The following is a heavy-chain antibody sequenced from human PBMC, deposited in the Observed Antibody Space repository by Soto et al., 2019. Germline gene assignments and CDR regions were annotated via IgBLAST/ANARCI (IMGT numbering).Heavy chain of an antibody. CDR1: GFTFSSYA. D-gene: IGHD3-10*01. J-gene: IGHJ6*02. V-gene: IGHV3-23*01. CDR3: AKDLTMIRGVIYYGMDV. CDR2: ITSGGST. Sequence: EVQLLESGGGLVQPGGSLRLPCAASGFTFSSYAMSWVRQAPGKGLEWVSVITSGGSTYYADSVKGRFTISRDNSXNXXYLQMNSLRAEDTAVYCCAKDLTMIRGVIYYGMDVWGQGTTVTVSS.